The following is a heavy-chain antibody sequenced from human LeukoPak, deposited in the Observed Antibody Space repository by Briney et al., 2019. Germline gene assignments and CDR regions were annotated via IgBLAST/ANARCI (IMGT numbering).Heavy chain of an antibody. D-gene: IGHD1-26*01. V-gene: IGHV3-30-3*01. Sequence: QPGRSLRLSCAASGFTFSSYAMHWVRQAPGKGLEWVAVISYDGSNKYYADSVKGRFTISRDNSKNTLYLRMNSLRAEDTAVYYCARDLVGATDYWGQGTLVTVSS. J-gene: IGHJ4*02. CDR1: GFTFSSYA. CDR2: ISYDGSNK. CDR3: ARDLVGATDY.